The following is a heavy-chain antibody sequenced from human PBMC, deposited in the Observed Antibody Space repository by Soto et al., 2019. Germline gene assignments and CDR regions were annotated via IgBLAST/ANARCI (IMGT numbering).Heavy chain of an antibody. J-gene: IGHJ4*02. CDR1: GFTFSSYA. V-gene: IGHV3-30-3*01. CDR3: ARDWSGEMATSPFDY. Sequence: PGGSLRLSCAASGFTFSSYAMHWVRQAPGKGLEWVAVISYDGSNKYYADSVKGRFTISRDNSKNTLYLQMNSLRAEDTAVYYCARDWSGEMATSPFDYWGQGTLVTVSS. CDR2: ISYDGSNK. D-gene: IGHD5-12*01.